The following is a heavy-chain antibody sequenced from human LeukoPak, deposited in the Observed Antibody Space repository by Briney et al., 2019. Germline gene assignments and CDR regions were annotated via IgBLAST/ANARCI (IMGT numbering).Heavy chain of an antibody. CDR3: ARGGTYCDSDCYGTNY. J-gene: IGHJ4*02. V-gene: IGHV3-21*06. CDR2: INSGNSHS. D-gene: IGHD2-21*02. Sequence: GGSLRLSCAASGFTVSNNYMNWVRQAPGKGLEWVSSINSGNSHSYYADSVKGRFTISRDNAKNSLYLQMNSLRAEDTAVYYCARGGTYCDSDCYGTNYWGQGTLVTVSS. CDR1: GFTVSNNY.